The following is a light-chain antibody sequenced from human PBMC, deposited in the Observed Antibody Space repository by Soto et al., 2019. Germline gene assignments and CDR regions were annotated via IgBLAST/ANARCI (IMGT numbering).Light chain of an antibody. CDR2: DAS. CDR3: QQYDDLVT. J-gene: IGKJ5*01. Sequence: DIQMTQSPSILSASVGDRVTITCRASQSISSWLAWYQQKPGKDPKLLIYDASNLETGVPSRFSGSGSGTDFTSTISSLQPEDIATYYCQQYDDLVTVGQGTQLEIK. V-gene: IGKV1-33*01. CDR1: QSISSW.